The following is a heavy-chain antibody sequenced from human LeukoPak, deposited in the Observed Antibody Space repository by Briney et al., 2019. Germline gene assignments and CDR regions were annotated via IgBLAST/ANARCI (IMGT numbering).Heavy chain of an antibody. CDR3: AAVLYSSSWYYYYGMDV. D-gene: IGHD6-13*01. CDR1: GFTFTSSA. CDR2: IVVGSGNT. J-gene: IGHJ6*02. V-gene: IGHV1-58*01. Sequence: ASVKVSCKASGFTFTSSAVQWVRQARGQRLEWIGWIVVGSGNTNNAQKFQERVTITRDMSTSTAYMELSSLRSEDTAVYYCAAVLYSSSWYYYYGMDVWGQGTTVTVSS.